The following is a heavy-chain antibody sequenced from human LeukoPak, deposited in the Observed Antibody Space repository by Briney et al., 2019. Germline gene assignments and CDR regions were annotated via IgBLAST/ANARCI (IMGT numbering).Heavy chain of an antibody. D-gene: IGHD6-13*01. CDR3: ARDLIAAAPQYNWFDP. CDR1: GGTFSSYA. V-gene: IGHV1-69*06. J-gene: IGHJ5*02. CDR2: IIPIFGTA. Sequence: AASVKVSCKASGGTFSSYAISWVRQAPGQGLEWMGGIIPIFGTANYAQKFRGRVTITADKSTRTAYMELSRLRSDDTAVYYCARDLIAAAPQYNWFDPWGQGTLVTVSS.